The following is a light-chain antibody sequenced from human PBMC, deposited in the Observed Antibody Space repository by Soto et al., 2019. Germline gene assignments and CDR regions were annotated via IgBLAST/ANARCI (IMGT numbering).Light chain of an antibody. CDR3: SSFAGTNSFV. CDR2: EFS. CDR1: SSDVGKYDY. J-gene: IGLJ1*01. V-gene: IGLV2-8*01. Sequence: QSALTQPPSASGSPGQSVTISCTGTSSDVGKYDYVSWFQHHPGKAPKLIIYEFSKRPSAVPDRFSGSKSGSPASLTVSGLQTEDEADYYCSSFAGTNSFVFGTGTKVTVL.